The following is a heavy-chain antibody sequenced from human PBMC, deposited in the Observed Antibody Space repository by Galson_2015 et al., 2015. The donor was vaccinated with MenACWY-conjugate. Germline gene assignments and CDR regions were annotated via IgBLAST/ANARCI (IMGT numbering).Heavy chain of an antibody. V-gene: IGHV1-18*01. J-gene: IGHJ4*02. Sequence: SVKVSCKASGYTFYLYGISWVRQAPGRGLEWMAWISANNGATNYAQNIQGRLTMTTDTSTSTAYMELRSLRSDDTAVYYCVRGESYANYPDYWGQGTLVTVSS. CDR1: GYTFYLYG. CDR2: ISANNGAT. D-gene: IGHD3-10*01. CDR3: VRGESYANYPDY.